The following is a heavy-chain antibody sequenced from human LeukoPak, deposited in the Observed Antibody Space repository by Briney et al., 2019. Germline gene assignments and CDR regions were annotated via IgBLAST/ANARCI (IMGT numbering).Heavy chain of an antibody. Sequence: SETLSLTCAVSGGSISSGGYSWSWIRQPPGKGLEWIGYIYHSGSTYYNPSLKSRVTISVDRSKNQFSLKLSSVTAADTAVYYCARAACSGTSCYYFDYWGQGTLVTVSS. V-gene: IGHV4-30-2*01. J-gene: IGHJ4*02. CDR2: IYHSGST. CDR1: GGSISSGGYS. CDR3: ARAACSGTSCYYFDY. D-gene: IGHD2-2*01.